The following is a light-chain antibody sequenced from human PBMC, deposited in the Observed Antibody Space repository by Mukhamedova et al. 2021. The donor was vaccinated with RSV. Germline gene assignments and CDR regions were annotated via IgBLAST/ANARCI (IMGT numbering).Light chain of an antibody. CDR3: QSADSSGTYVV. V-gene: IGLV3-25*03. Sequence: VTCSGDALPKQYAYWYQQKPGQAPVLVIYKDSERPSGIPERFSGSSSGTTVTLTISGVQAEDEADYYCQSADSSGTYVVFGGGTKL. J-gene: IGLJ2*01. CDR1: ALPKQY. CDR2: KDS.